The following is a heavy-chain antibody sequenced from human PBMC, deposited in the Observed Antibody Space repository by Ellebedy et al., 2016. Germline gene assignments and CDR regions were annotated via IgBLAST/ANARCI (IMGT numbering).Heavy chain of an antibody. D-gene: IGHD3-16*01. CDR1: GFTFDDYA. Sequence: GGSLRLSCAASGFTFDDYAMHWVRQAPGKGLEWVSGISWNSGRIGYADSVKGRFTISRDNAKNSLYLQMNSLRAEDTALYYCAKDIGGSHYYGMDVWGQGTTVTVSS. J-gene: IGHJ6*02. V-gene: IGHV3-9*01. CDR3: AKDIGGSHYYGMDV. CDR2: ISWNSGRI.